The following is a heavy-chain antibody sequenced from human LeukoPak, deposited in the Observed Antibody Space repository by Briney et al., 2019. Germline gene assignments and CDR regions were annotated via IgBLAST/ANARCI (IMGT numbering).Heavy chain of an antibody. V-gene: IGHV3-7*03. J-gene: IGHJ4*02. CDR2: IKQDGSEK. D-gene: IGHD6-19*01. CDR3: AKGTDRFGSGFYGSFAD. CDR1: GFTFSSYW. Sequence: SGGSLRLSCAASGFTFSSYWMSWVRQAPGKGLEWVANIKQDGSEKYYVDSVRGRFTISRDNSKNSLYLQMNNLRSEDTALYYCAKGTDRFGSGFYGSFADWGQGTLVTVSS.